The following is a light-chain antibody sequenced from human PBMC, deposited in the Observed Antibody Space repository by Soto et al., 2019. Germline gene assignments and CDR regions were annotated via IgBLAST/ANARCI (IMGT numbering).Light chain of an antibody. CDR2: DAS. V-gene: IGKV1-27*01. CDR1: QGISNY. J-gene: IGKJ1*01. CDR3: QKYNTAAWT. Sequence: DIQMTKSPSSLSASVGDRVTLTCRASQGISNYLAWYQQKPGKLPTLLIYDASILQSWVPSRFSGSVSGTDCTLTISSLQPSEVATYDFQKYNTAAWTFGQGTKVEIK.